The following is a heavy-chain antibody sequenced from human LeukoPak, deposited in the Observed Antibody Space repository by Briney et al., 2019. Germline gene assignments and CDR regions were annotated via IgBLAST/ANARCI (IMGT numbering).Heavy chain of an antibody. CDR3: ASYYFDY. Sequence: PGGSLRLSCAASGFTFSSYGMHWVRQAPGKGLEWVAVISYDGSNKYYADSVKGRFTISRDNSKNTLYLQMNSLRAEDTAVYYCASYYFDYWGQGTLVTVSS. J-gene: IGHJ4*02. CDR2: ISYDGSNK. CDR1: GFTFSSYG. V-gene: IGHV3-30*03.